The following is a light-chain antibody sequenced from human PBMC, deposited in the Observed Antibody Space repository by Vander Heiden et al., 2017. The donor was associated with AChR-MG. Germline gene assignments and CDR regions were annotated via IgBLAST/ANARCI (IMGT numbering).Light chain of an antibody. CDR3: QQYQSAWT. Sequence: DIQITPSPPTLSASVGDTATITCPASEDIVNWLACYQQKPGKAPKLLSYRTSSLHSGVPSLFSGTGSRTEFTLTISSLQPDDLATYYCQQYQSAWTFGQRTKVEVK. CDR2: RTS. V-gene: IGKV1-5*03. CDR1: EDIVNW. J-gene: IGKJ1*01.